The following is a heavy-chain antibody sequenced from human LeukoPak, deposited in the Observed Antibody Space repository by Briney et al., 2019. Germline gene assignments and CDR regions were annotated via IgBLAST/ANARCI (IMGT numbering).Heavy chain of an antibody. J-gene: IGHJ5*02. CDR1: GGCISTYS. CDR2: IYYSGST. V-gene: IGHV4-59*01. CDR3: VRGRGWFAP. Sequence: PSETLSLTCNLRGGCISTYSWIWIRQPPGIGLEWTAYIYYSGSTNYNPSLKRLVTISVDTSKNQFSLKLSSVTAADTAVYYCVRGRGWFAPWGQGTLVTVSS.